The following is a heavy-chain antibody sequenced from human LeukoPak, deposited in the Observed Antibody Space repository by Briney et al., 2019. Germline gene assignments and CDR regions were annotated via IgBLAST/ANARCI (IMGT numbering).Heavy chain of an antibody. D-gene: IGHD2-15*01. J-gene: IGHJ4*02. CDR3: AREEVVVVAATVGHYFDY. V-gene: IGHV1-69*04. Sequence: PVASVTVSCKASGGTFSSYAISWVRQAPGQGLEWMGRIIPIFGIANYAQKFQGRVTITADKSTSTAYMELSSLRSEDTAVYYCAREEVVVVAATVGHYFDYWGQGTLVTVSS. CDR1: GGTFSSYA. CDR2: IIPIFGIA.